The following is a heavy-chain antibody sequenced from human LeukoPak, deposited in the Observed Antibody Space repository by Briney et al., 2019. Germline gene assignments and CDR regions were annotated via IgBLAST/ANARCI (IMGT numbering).Heavy chain of an antibody. J-gene: IGHJ4*02. V-gene: IGHV3-23*01. CDR2: ISGSGGST. Sequence: GGSLRHSCAASGFTFSSYAVSWVRQAPGKGLEWVSAISGSGGSTYYADSVKGRFTISRDNSKNTLYLQMNSLRAEDTAVYYCAKRSLTMVRGVSPLDYWGQGTLVTVSS. CDR1: GFTFSSYA. CDR3: AKRSLTMVRGVSPLDY. D-gene: IGHD3-10*01.